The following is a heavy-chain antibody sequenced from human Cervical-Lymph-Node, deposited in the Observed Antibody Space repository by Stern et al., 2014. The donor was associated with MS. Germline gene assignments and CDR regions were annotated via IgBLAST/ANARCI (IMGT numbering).Heavy chain of an antibody. D-gene: IGHD3-9*01. Sequence: QVQLVQSGAEVKKPGSSVKVSCKASGGTFFNYAISWVRQAPGQGLEWMGDVDPVFGTTNTAQKFQGRVAITADKSTSTAYMEVRSLRSEDTAVYYCAGPRYNYWGQGTLVIVSS. CDR2: VDPVFGTT. CDR3: AGPRYNY. V-gene: IGHV1-69*06. J-gene: IGHJ4*02. CDR1: GGTFFNYA.